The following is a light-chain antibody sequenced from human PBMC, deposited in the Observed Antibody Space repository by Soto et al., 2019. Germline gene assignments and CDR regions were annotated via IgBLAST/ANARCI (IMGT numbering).Light chain of an antibody. CDR2: DAS. Sequence: EIVLTQSPATLSLSPGERATLSCRATQSVRSSLAWYQQKPGQAPRLLIYDASSRATGIPDRFSGSGSGTDFTLTISRLEPEDFAVYYCQQYGSSPGLFTFGPGTKVDIK. CDR3: QQYGSSPGLFT. J-gene: IGKJ3*01. CDR1: QSVRSS. V-gene: IGKV3-20*01.